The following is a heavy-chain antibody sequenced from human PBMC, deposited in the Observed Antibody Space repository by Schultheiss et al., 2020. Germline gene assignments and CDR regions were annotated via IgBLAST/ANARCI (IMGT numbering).Heavy chain of an antibody. CDR3: ARDAIEERSFERYIDY. Sequence: GGSLRLSCAVSGFPFSRGWLSWVRQAPGKGLEWISHISGSGATIYYADSVKGRFTISRDNSKNSLYLQMNSLGAEDTAVYFCARDAIEERSFERYIDYWGQGTLVTVSS. D-gene: IGHD5-24*01. J-gene: IGHJ4*02. CDR1: GFPFSRGW. V-gene: IGHV3-48*01. CDR2: ISGSGATI.